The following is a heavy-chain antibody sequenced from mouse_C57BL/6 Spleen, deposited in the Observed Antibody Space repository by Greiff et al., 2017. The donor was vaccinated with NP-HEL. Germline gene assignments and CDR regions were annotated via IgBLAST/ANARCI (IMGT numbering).Heavy chain of an antibody. CDR2: IYPGSGST. CDR3: ARGGYGNPNWYFDV. D-gene: IGHD2-10*02. J-gene: IGHJ1*03. V-gene: IGHV1-55*01. Sequence: QVQLQQPGAELVKPEASVKMSCKASGYTFTSYWITWVKQRPGQGLEWIGDIYPGSGSTNYNEKFKSKATLTVDTSSSTAYMQLSSLTSEDSAVYYCARGGYGNPNWYFDVWGTGTTVTVSS. CDR1: GYTFTSYW.